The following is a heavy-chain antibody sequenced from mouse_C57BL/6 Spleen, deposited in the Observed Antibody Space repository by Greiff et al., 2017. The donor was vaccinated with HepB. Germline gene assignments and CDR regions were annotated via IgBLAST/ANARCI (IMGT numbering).Heavy chain of an antibody. Sequence: VQLQQSGPELVKPGASVKISCKASGYAFSSSWMNWVKQRPGKGLEWIGRIYPGDGDTNYNGKFKGKATLTADISSSTAYMQLSSLTSEDSAVYFCARGDPLLLDYWGQGTTLTVSS. V-gene: IGHV1-82*01. CDR3: ARGDPLLLDY. CDR1: GYAFSSSW. J-gene: IGHJ2*01. CDR2: IYPGDGDT. D-gene: IGHD2-10*01.